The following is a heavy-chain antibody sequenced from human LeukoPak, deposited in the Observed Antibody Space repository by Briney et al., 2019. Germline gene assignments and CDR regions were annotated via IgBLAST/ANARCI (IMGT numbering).Heavy chain of an antibody. J-gene: IGHJ5*02. CDR3: ARGTYDYGGNWFDP. V-gene: IGHV4-39*01. CDR2: IYYSGST. Sequence: SETLSLTCTVSGGSISSSSYYWGWIRQPPGKGLEWIGSIYYSGSTYYNPSLKSRVTISVDTSKNQFSLELSSVTAADTAVYYCARGTYDYGGNWFDPWGQGTLVTVSS. D-gene: IGHD4-23*01. CDR1: GGSISSSSYY.